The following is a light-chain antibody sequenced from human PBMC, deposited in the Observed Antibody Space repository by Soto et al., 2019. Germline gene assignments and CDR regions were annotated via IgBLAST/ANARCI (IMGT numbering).Light chain of an antibody. CDR2: LEGSGSN. Sequence: QSVLTQSASASASLGHSVKLTCTLSSGHSSYIISWHQQQPGTAPRYLMMLEGSGSNNKGSGVPDCSSASCARADRYLTSSNHPEDEDADYCSASWNSNTVVFGGGTKLTVL. V-gene: IGLV4-60*01. CDR1: SGHSSYI. J-gene: IGLJ2*01. CDR3: ASWNSNTVV.